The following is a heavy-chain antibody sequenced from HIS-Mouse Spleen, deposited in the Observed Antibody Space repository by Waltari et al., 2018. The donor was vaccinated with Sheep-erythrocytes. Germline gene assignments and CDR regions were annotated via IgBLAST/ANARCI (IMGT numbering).Heavy chain of an antibody. Sequence: QVQLQESGPGLVKPSQTLSLTCTVSGGSISSGGYYWSWIRQHPGKGLEWIGYISYSGSTYYNPSLTSRVTISVDTSKNQFSLKLSSVTAADTAVYYCARLITMVRGVTWYFDLWGRGTLVTVSS. CDR2: ISYSGST. CDR1: GGSISSGGYY. CDR3: ARLITMVRGVTWYFDL. V-gene: IGHV4-31*03. D-gene: IGHD3-10*01. J-gene: IGHJ2*01.